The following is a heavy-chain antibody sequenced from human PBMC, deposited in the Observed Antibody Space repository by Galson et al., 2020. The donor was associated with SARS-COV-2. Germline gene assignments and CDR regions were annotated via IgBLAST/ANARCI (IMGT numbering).Heavy chain of an antibody. CDR2: ISQSGGT. CDR3: ARVHAGCSATSCYIAD. V-gene: IGHV4-4*01. D-gene: IGHD2-2*02. CDR1: GASISSPNW. Sequence: GTLSLTCTVSGASISSPNWWTWVRQAPGKGPEWIGEISQSGGTSYNPSLKSRVTMALDVPNNQFSLELTSVTAADSAVYFCARVHAGCSATSCYIADWGQGALLTVSS. J-gene: IGHJ4*02.